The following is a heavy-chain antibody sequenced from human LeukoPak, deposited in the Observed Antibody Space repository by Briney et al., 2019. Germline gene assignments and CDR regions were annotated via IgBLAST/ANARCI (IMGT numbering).Heavy chain of an antibody. D-gene: IGHD3-22*01. CDR1: GFTFSNAW. V-gene: IGHV3-15*01. J-gene: IGHJ4*02. CDR2: IKSKTDGGTT. Sequence: GGSLRLSCAASGFTFSNAWMSWVRQAPGKGLEWVGRIKSKTDGGTTDYAAPVKGRFTISRDDSKNTLYLQMNSLKTEDTAVYYCTTEPYYYDGSGHSVWGQGTLVTVPS. CDR3: TTEPYYYDGSGHSV.